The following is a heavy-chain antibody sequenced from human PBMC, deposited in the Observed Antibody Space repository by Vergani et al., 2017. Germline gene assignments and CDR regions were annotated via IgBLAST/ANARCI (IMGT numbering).Heavy chain of an antibody. V-gene: IGHV1-8*03. CDR2: INPNSGNT. J-gene: IGHJ4*02. Sequence: QVQLVQSGAEVKKPGASVKLSCKASGYSFTTYDINWVRQALGHGLEWVGWINPNSGNTGYARRFEGRVTITRDPAINTAYMELSGLYSDDTAVYYCTRGLPRTLTTETYYFDDWGQGTLVSVSP. D-gene: IGHD1-14*01. CDR3: TRGLPRTLTTETYYFDD. CDR1: GYSFTTYD.